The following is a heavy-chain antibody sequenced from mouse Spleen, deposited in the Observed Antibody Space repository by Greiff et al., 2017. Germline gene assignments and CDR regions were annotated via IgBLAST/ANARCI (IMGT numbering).Heavy chain of an antibody. CDR2: IWSGGST. CDR1: GFSLTSYG. J-gene: IGHJ1*01. D-gene: IGHD2-14*01. Sequence: QVQLKESGPGLVQPSQSLSITCTVSGFSLTSYGVHWVRQSPGKGLEWLGVIWSGGSTDYNAAFISRLSISKDNSKSQVFFKMNSLQADDTAIYYCARNERGYYYRYGYFDVWGAGTTVTVSS. V-gene: IGHV2-2*01. CDR3: ARNERGYYYRYGYFDV.